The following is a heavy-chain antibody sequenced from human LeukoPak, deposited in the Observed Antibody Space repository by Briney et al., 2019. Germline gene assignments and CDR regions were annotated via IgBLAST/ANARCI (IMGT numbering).Heavy chain of an antibody. D-gene: IGHD6-19*01. CDR3: AKVSEAGGWYYFDY. J-gene: IGHJ4*02. CDR1: GASISGHY. V-gene: IGHV4-59*11. Sequence: PSETLSLTCTVSGASISGHYLTWIRQPPGKGLEWIGYISYIGSTNYNPSLKSRVTISVDTSKNQFSLKLSSVTAADTAVYYCAKVSEAGGWYYFDYWGQGTLVTVSS. CDR2: ISYIGST.